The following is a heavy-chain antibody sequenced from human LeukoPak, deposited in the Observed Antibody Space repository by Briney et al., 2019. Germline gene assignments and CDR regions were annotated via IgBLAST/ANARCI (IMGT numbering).Heavy chain of an antibody. Sequence: SVKVSCKASGGTFSSYAISWVRQAPGQGLEWMGGIIPIFGTANYAQKFQGRVTITADESTSTAYMELSSLRSEDTAVYYCASPSYYYDSSGYYYFDYWGQGTLVTVSS. J-gene: IGHJ4*02. CDR2: IIPIFGTA. CDR1: GGTFSSYA. CDR3: ASPSYYYDSSGYYYFDY. V-gene: IGHV1-69*13. D-gene: IGHD3-22*01.